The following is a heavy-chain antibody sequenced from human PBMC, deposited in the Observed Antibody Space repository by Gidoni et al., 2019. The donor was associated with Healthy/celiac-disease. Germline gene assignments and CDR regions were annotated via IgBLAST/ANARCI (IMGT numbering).Heavy chain of an antibody. CDR1: GLTFNNAW. Sequence: EVQLVESGGGLVKPGGSLRLSCAASGLTFNNAWMSWVRQAPGKGLEWVGRIKSKTDGGTTDYAAPVKGRFTISRDDSKNTLYLQMSGLKIEDTAVYYCTTERVPYYYDSSSYYYPFFDYWGQGTLVTVSS. J-gene: IGHJ4*02. CDR2: IKSKTDGGTT. CDR3: TTERVPYYYDSSSYYYPFFDY. D-gene: IGHD3-22*01. V-gene: IGHV3-15*01.